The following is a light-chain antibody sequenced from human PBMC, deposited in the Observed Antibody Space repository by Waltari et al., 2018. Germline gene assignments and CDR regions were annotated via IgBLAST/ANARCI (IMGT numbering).Light chain of an antibody. Sequence: EIVLTQSPGTLSLSPGESATLSCRASQTVGTNYLAWYQQKPGQAPRVLIYGASSRATDIPDRFSGSGSGTDFTLTISRLEPEDFAMYYCQQYNRSPWTFGQGTRVEIK. CDR3: QQYNRSPWT. J-gene: IGKJ1*01. CDR1: QTVGTNY. CDR2: GAS. V-gene: IGKV3-20*01.